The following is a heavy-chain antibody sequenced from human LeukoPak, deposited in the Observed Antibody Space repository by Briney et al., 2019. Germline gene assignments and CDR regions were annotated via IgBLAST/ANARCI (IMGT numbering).Heavy chain of an antibody. J-gene: IGHJ4*02. V-gene: IGHV3-7*03. Sequence: GGSLRLSCAASGFTFSRHWMTWVRQAPGKGLEWVANIKEDGTKENYVDSVKGRFTISRDNAKNSLHLHMNSLRAEDTAVYYCATPLDYYDSSGYHQGGDWGQGTLVTVSS. D-gene: IGHD3-22*01. CDR2: IKEDGTKE. CDR3: ATPLDYYDSSGYHQGGD. CDR1: GFTFSRHW.